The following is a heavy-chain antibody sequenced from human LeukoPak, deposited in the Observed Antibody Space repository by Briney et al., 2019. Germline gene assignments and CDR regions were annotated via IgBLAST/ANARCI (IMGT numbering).Heavy chain of an antibody. Sequence: SETLSLTCTVSGGSISSYYWSWIRQPPGKGLEWIGYIYYSGSTNYNPSLKSRVTISVETSKNQFSLKLSSVTAADTAVYYCARGGGNTAMVNYWGQGTLVTVSS. D-gene: IGHD5-18*01. CDR1: GGSISSYY. CDR3: ARGGGNTAMVNY. J-gene: IGHJ4*02. V-gene: IGHV4-59*01. CDR2: IYYSGST.